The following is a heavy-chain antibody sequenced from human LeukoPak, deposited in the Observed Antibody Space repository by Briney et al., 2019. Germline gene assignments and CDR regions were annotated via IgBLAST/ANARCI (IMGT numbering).Heavy chain of an antibody. CDR1: GFTFSSYA. Sequence: GGSLRLSCAASGFTFSSYAMSWVRQAPGKGLEWVSAISGSGGSTYYADSVKGRFTISRDNSKNTLYLRMNSLRAEDTAVYYRAKVSLPTVRGYDSSGYSPYYFDYWGQGTLVTVSS. V-gene: IGHV3-23*01. CDR2: ISGSGGST. D-gene: IGHD3-22*01. CDR3: AKVSLPTVRGYDSSGYSPYYFDY. J-gene: IGHJ4*02.